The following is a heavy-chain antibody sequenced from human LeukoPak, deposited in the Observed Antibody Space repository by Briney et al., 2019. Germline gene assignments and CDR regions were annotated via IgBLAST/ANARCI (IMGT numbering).Heavy chain of an antibody. CDR3: AKIGANVGF. J-gene: IGHJ4*02. Sequence: GGALRLSCAASGFTFRSYAMSWVRQAPGKGLDWVSSINGGGGSTYYADSVKGRFTISRDNSKNTLYLQMNSLRAEDTAVYYCAKIGANVGFWGQGTLVTVSS. D-gene: IGHD4/OR15-4a*01. V-gene: IGHV3-23*01. CDR2: INGGGGST. CDR1: GFTFRSYA.